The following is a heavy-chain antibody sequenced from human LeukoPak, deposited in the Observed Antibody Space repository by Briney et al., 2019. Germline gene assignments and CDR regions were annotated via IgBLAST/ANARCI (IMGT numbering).Heavy chain of an antibody. CDR1: GYTLTELS. D-gene: IGHD3-10*01. CDR2: FDPEDGET. CDR3: ATDRAITINAFDI. V-gene: IGHV1-24*01. Sequence: ASVKVSCKVSGYTLTELSMHWVRQAPGKGLEWMGGFDPEDGETIYAQKFRGRVTMTEDTSTDTAYVELSSLRSEDTAVYYCATDRAITINAFDIWGQGTMVTVSS. J-gene: IGHJ3*02.